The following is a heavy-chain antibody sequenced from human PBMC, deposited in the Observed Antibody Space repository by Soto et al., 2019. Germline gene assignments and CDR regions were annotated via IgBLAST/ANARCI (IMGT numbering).Heavy chain of an antibody. J-gene: IGHJ3*02. CDR3: ARRRAKGYVWGSYKGPGAFDI. CDR1: GGSISSGGYY. V-gene: IGHV4-31*03. D-gene: IGHD3-16*01. Sequence: SETLSLTCTVSGGSISSGGYYWSWIRQHPGKGLEWIGYIYYSGSTYYNPSLKSRVTISVDTSKNQFSLKLSSVTAADTAVYYCARRRAKGYVWGSYKGPGAFDIWGQGTMVTVSS. CDR2: IYYSGST.